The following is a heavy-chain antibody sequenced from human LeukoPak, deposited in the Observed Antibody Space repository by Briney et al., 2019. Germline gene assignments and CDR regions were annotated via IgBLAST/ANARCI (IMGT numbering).Heavy chain of an antibody. V-gene: IGHV3-30*02. Sequence: GGSLRLSCAASGFTFSSYGMHWVRQAPGKGLEGVAFIRYDGSNKYYADSVKGRFTISRDNSKNTLYLQMNSLRAEDTAVYYCAKDDSSSPNAYMDVWGKGTTVIVSS. CDR1: GFTFSSYG. J-gene: IGHJ6*03. CDR3: AKDDSSSPNAYMDV. D-gene: IGHD6-13*01. CDR2: IRYDGSNK.